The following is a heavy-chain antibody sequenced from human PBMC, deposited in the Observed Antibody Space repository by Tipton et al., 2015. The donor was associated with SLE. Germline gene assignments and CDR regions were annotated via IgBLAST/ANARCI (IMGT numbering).Heavy chain of an antibody. J-gene: IGHJ4*02. Sequence: TLSLTCTVSGGSISGFYWSWIRQPDGKGLEWIGRIYSSGSPNYNPSLKSRVTMSVDTSKNQFSLKLSSVTAADTAVYYCARSSGMVDYWGQGTLVTVSS. CDR2: IYSSGSP. CDR1: GGSISGFY. CDR3: ARSSGMVDY. V-gene: IGHV4-4*07. D-gene: IGHD3-10*01.